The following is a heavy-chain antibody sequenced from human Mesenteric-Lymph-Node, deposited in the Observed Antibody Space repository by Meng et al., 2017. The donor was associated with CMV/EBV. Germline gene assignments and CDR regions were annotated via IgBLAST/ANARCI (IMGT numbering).Heavy chain of an antibody. CDR2: INQEGSDK. Sequence: GGSLRPSCAASGLTSTSYWTSWVRQVPGKGPEWVANINQEGSDKFYVDSVNGRLTVSRDNANNSLYLQMDSLRVDDTAVYYCARGPRRFDSWGQGALVTVSS. J-gene: IGHJ4*02. V-gene: IGHV3-7*01. CDR3: ARGPRRFDS. CDR1: GLTSTSYW.